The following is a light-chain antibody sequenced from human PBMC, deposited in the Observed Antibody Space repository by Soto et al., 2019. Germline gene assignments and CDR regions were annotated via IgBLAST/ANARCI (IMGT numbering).Light chain of an antibody. CDR3: CSYASTTTVV. CDR1: SSDVWTYNL. J-gene: IGLJ2*01. V-gene: IGLV2-23*01. Sequence: QSALTQPASVSGSPGQSITISCTGPSSDVWTYNLVSWYQQHPGKAPKLIIYADIKRPSEVSDRFSASKSGNTASLTISGLQPEVEADYHCCSYASTTTVVFGGGTKLTVL. CDR2: ADI.